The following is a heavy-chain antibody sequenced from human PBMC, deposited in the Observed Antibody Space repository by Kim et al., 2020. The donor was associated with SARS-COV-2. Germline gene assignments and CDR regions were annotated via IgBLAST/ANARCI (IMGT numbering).Heavy chain of an antibody. CDR2: INRDGSET. J-gene: IGHJ4*02. CDR3: TSWGAGNY. Sequence: GGSLRLSCAASGFTFSNYWMSWVRQAPGKGLEWVSNINRDGSETYYVDSVKGRFTISRDNAQNSLFLQMNSLRVEDTAVYYCTSWGAGNYWGPGTLVTVSS. D-gene: IGHD6-13*01. V-gene: IGHV3-7*01. CDR1: GFTFSNYW.